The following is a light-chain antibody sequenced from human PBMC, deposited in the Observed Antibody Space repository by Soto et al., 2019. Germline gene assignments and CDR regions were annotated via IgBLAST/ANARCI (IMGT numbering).Light chain of an antibody. V-gene: IGLV2-14*01. Sequence: QSALTQPASVSGSPGQSITISCTGTSSDVGGYNYVSWYQQHPGKAPKLMIYDVSNRPSGVSNRFSGSKSGNTASLTISGLQAEDEADYYGSSYTSSSTLLYVFGPGTKVTVL. CDR2: DVS. CDR1: SSDVGGYNY. CDR3: SSYTSSSTLLYV. J-gene: IGLJ1*01.